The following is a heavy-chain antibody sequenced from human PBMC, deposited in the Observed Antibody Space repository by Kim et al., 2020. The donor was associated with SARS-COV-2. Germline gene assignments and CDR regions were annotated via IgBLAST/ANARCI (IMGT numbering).Heavy chain of an antibody. D-gene: IGHD2-15*01. J-gene: IGHJ5*02. CDR1: GGTFSSYA. V-gene: IGHV1-69*13. Sequence: SVKVSCKASGGTFSSYAISWVRQAPGQGLEWMGGIIPIFGTANYAQKFQGRVTITADESTSTAYMELSSLRSEDTAVYYCARVVEDIVVVVAATRVGWFDPWGQGTLVTVSS. CDR2: IIPIFGTA. CDR3: ARVVEDIVVVVAATRVGWFDP.